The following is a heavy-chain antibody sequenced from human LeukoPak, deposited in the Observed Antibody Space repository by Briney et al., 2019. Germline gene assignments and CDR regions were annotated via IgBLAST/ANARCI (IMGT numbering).Heavy chain of an antibody. Sequence: GGSLRLSCEGSAFIFSGHWMNWVRQAPGKGLEWVAVISYDGSNKYYADSVKGRFTISRDNSKNTLYLQMNSLRAEDTAVYYCASSRTRWLHPTNWGQGTLVTVSS. J-gene: IGHJ4*02. D-gene: IGHD6-19*01. CDR3: ASSRTRWLHPTN. V-gene: IGHV3-30*03. CDR2: ISYDGSNK. CDR1: AFIFSGHW.